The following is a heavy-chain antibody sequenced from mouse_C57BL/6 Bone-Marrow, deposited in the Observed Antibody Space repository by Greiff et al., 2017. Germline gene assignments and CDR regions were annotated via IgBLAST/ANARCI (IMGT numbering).Heavy chain of an antibody. Sequence: QVQLQQSGAELVRPGSSVKLSCKASGYTFTSYWMHWVKQRPIQGLEWIGNIDPSDSETHYNQKFKDKATLTVDKSSSTAYMQLSSLTSEDSAVYYCARTAFSGSYAMDYWGQGTSVTVSS. V-gene: IGHV1-52*01. CDR2: IDPSDSET. J-gene: IGHJ4*01. D-gene: IGHD1-2*01. CDR3: ARTAFSGSYAMDY. CDR1: GYTFTSYW.